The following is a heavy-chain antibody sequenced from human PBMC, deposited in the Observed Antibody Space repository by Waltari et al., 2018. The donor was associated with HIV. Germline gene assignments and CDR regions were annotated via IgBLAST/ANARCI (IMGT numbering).Heavy chain of an antibody. J-gene: IGHJ6*02. CDR1: RYPFSGYY. CDR2: INPNSGGT. D-gene: IGHD3-22*01. Sequence: QVQLVQSGAEVKNPGRSVQVACTASRYPFSGYYMHWLRQAPGQGLEWMGWINPNSGGTKYAQKFQDRVTMTRDTSISTAYMELSRLRSDDTAVYYGARSITMIVVLIAWGYGMDVWGQGTTVTVSS. CDR3: ARSITMIVVLIAWGYGMDV. V-gene: IGHV1-2*02.